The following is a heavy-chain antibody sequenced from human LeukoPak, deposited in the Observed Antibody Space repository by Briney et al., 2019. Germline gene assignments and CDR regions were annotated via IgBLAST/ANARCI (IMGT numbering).Heavy chain of an antibody. Sequence: PGRSLRLSCAASGFTFSSYGMHWVRQAPGKGLEWVAVISYDGSNKYYADSVKGRFTISRDNSKNTLYLQMNSLRAEDTAVYYCARMLLPYYFDYWGQGTLVTVSS. CDR1: GFTFSSYG. V-gene: IGHV3-30*03. D-gene: IGHD2-21*01. CDR2: ISYDGSNK. CDR3: ARMLLPYYFDY. J-gene: IGHJ4*02.